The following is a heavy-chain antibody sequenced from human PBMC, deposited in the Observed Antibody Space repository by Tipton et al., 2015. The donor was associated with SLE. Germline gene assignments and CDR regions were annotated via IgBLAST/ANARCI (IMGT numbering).Heavy chain of an antibody. J-gene: IGHJ3*02. CDR3: ARTYGSGNAFDI. CDR2: IYYSGST. D-gene: IGHD3-10*01. Sequence: TLSLTCTVSGGSISSSSYYWGWIRQPPGKGLEWIGSIYYSGSTYYNPSLKSRVTISVDTSKNQFSLKLSSVTAADTAVYYCARTYGSGNAFDIWGQGTMVTVSS. V-gene: IGHV4-39*07. CDR1: GGSISSSSYY.